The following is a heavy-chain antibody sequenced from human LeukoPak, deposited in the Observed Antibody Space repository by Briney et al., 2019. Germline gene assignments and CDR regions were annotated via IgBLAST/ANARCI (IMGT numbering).Heavy chain of an antibody. CDR1: GGSFSGYY. D-gene: IGHD3-10*01. V-gene: IGHV4-34*01. CDR2: INHSGST. J-gene: IGHJ4*02. Sequence: PSETLSLTCAVYGGSFSGYYWSWIRQPPGKGLEWIGEINHSGSTNYNPSLKSRVTISVDTSKNQFSLKLSSVTAADTAVYYCARQLYGHDNGGDYWGRGTLVTVSS. CDR3: ARQLYGHDNGGDY.